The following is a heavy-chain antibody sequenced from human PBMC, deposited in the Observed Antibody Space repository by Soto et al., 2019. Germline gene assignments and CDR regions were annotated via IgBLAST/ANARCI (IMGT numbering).Heavy chain of an antibody. CDR2: MWDDGNNR. D-gene: IGHD5-18*01. CDR3: ASQGTQAAMGGYNYGTRQVTH. CDR1: AFTLTRSG. J-gene: IGHJ4*02. V-gene: IGHV3-33*07. Sequence: PGGSLRLSCAASAFTLTRSGLYWGRQAPDKGLEWVAFMWDDGNNRSYSVSVQGRLSFSRDNSRNTRYLDMNSLRAEDTAMCYCASQGTQAAMGGYNYGTRQVTHCGQGTLVTVSS.